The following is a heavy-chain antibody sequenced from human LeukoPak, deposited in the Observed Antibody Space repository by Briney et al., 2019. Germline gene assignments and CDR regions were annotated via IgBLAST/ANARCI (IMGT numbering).Heavy chain of an antibody. CDR3: ASDDFGSGYHVY. V-gene: IGHV1-46*01. CDR2: INASGGST. Sequence: GASVKVSCKASGYTFTTYYMHWVRQAPGQGLEWMGIINASGGSTSYAQKFQGRVTMTRDMSTSTVYMELSSLRSEDTAVYYCASDDFGSGYHVYWGQGTLVTVSS. CDR1: GYTFTTYY. J-gene: IGHJ4*02. D-gene: IGHD3-3*01.